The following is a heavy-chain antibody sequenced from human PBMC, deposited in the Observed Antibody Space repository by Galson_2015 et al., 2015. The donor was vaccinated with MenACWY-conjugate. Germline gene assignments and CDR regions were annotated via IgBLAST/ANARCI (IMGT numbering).Heavy chain of an antibody. Sequence: KYYVDSVKGRFTISRDNSKNTLYLQLNSLRAEDTAVYYCAKRGISGSGNYFTNNWFDPWGQGTLVTVSS. CDR2: K. D-gene: IGHD3-10*01. J-gene: IGHJ5*02. CDR3: AKRGISGSGNYFTNNWFDP. V-gene: IGHV3-33*06.